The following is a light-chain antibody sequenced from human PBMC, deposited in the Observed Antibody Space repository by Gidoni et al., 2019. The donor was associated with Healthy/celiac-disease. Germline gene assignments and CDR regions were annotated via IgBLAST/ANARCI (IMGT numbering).Light chain of an antibody. J-gene: IGKJ3*01. CDR3: QQSYSTPPIT. CDR2: AAS. CDR1: QSISNY. Sequence: DIQMTQSPSSLSASVGDRVTITCRANQSISNYLNWYQQKPGKGPKLLTYAASSLQSGVPSRFSGSGSGTDFTLTISSLQPEDFATYYCQQSYSTPPITFGPGTKVDIK. V-gene: IGKV1-39*01.